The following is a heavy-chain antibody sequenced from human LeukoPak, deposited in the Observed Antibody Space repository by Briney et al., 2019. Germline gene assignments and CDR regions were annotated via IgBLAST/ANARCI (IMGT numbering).Heavy chain of an antibody. CDR2: ISYDGSNK. V-gene: IGHV3-30-3*01. J-gene: IGHJ4*02. Sequence: QSGGSLRLSCAASGFTFSSYAMHWVRQAPGKGLEWVAVISYDGSNKYYADSVKGRFTISRDNSKNTLYLQMNSLRAEDTAVYYCARPDSGYYYGPLDYWGQGTLVTVSS. D-gene: IGHD3-22*01. CDR3: ARPDSGYYYGPLDY. CDR1: GFTFSSYA.